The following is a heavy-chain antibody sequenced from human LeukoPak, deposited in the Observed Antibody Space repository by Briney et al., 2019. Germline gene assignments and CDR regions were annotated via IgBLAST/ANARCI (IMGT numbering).Heavy chain of an antibody. D-gene: IGHD2-2*01. CDR2: IYSGGST. CDR3: ARDGVVPAAAYYYYYGMDV. V-gene: IGHV3-66*01. CDR1: GFTVSSNY. J-gene: IGHJ6*02. Sequence: GGSLRLSCAASGFTVSSNYMSWVRQAPGKGLEWVSVIYSGGSTYYADSVKGRFTISRDNSKNTLYLQMNSLRAEDTAVYYCARDGVVPAAAYYYYYGMDVWGQGTTVTVSS.